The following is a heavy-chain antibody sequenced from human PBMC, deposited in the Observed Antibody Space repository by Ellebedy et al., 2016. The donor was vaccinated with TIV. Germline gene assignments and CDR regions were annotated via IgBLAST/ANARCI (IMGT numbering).Heavy chain of an antibody. CDR2: INSDGSNT. CDR3: ARGYGSGAFDY. J-gene: IGHJ4*02. D-gene: IGHD3-10*01. Sequence: GESLKISXVASGFTFSSHWMHWVRQAPGKGLVWVSRINSDGSNTNYADSVKGRFTISRDNAKNTLYLQMNSLRAEDTAVYYCARGYGSGAFDYWGQGTLVTVSS. V-gene: IGHV3-74*01. CDR1: GFTFSSHW.